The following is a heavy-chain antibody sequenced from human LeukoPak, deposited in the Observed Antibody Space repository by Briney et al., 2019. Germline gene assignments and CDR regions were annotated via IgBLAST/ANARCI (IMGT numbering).Heavy chain of an antibody. CDR1: GGIFSSYA. D-gene: IGHD3-3*01. J-gene: IGHJ6*03. CDR3: ARASGPNVYYYYYMDV. V-gene: IGHV1-69*05. Sequence: ASVKVFCKASGGIFSSYAISWVRQAPGQGLEWMGGIIPIFGTENYAQKFQGRVTITTDEYTSTAYMELSSLRSEDTAVYSSARASGPNVYYYYYMDVWDKGTTVTVSS. CDR2: IIPIFGTE.